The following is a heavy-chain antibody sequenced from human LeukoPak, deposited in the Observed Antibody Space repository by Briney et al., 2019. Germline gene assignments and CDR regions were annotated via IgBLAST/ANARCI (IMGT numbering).Heavy chain of an antibody. CDR3: AKDLMYYYGSGSCGFDY. V-gene: IGHV3-23*01. D-gene: IGHD3-10*01. Sequence: GGSLRLPCAASGFTFSSYAMSWVRQAPGKGLEWVSAISGSGGSTYYADSVKGRFTISRDNSKNTLYLQMNSLRAEDTAVYYCAKDLMYYYGSGSCGFDYWGQGTLVTVSS. J-gene: IGHJ4*02. CDR2: ISGSGGST. CDR1: GFTFSSYA.